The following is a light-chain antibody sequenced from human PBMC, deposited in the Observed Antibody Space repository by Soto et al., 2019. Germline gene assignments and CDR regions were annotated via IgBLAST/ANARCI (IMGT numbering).Light chain of an antibody. CDR3: QQFNNYPLT. V-gene: IGKV1D-13*01. CDR1: QGISSA. Sequence: AIQLTQSPSSLSAXVGDXXXXTCRASQGISSALAWYQQKPGKAPKLLIYDASSLESGVPSRFSGSGSGTDFTLTISSLQPEDFATYYCQQFNNYPLTFGGGTKVEIK. J-gene: IGKJ4*01. CDR2: DAS.